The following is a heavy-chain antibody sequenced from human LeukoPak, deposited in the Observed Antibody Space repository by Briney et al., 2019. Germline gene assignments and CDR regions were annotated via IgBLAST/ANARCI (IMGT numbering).Heavy chain of an antibody. Sequence: SVKVSCKASGYTFTSYGISWVRQAPGQGLEWMGGIIPIFGTANYAQKFQGRVTITADESTSTAYMELSSLRSEDTAVYYCASTAIEDYYDSSGYAFDIWGQGIMVTVSS. CDR1: GYTFTSYG. J-gene: IGHJ3*02. CDR2: IIPIFGTA. D-gene: IGHD3-22*01. CDR3: ASTAIEDYYDSSGYAFDI. V-gene: IGHV1-69*13.